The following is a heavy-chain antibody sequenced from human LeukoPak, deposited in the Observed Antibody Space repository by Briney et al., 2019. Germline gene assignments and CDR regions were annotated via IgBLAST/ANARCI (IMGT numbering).Heavy chain of an antibody. CDR3: ARAHDSSGGPHYYYGMDV. CDR2: IYYSGTT. D-gene: IGHD3-22*01. J-gene: IGHJ6*02. Sequence: PSETLSLTCTVSGGSISSYYWSWIRQPPGKGLEWIGSIYYSGTTNYNPSLKSRVTISVDTSKNQFSLKLSSVTAADTAVYYCARAHDSSGGPHYYYGMDVWGQGTTVTVSS. V-gene: IGHV4-59*08. CDR1: GGSISSYY.